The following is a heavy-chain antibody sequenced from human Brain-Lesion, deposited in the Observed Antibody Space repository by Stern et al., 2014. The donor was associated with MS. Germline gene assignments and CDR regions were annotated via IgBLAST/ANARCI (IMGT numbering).Heavy chain of an antibody. CDR2: IYYSGAT. D-gene: IGHD5-18*01. CDR1: GDSITSGGYY. CDR3: ARDWSGTSIHLAPAYGGHIRFDP. J-gene: IGHJ5*02. Sequence: QVQLGQSGPGLVKPSQTLSLTCTVSGDSITSGGYYWSWIRQHPGRGLEWIGYIYYSGATFYNPSLKSRVTISLDTSQNQFSLRLSSVTAADTAIYYCARDWSGTSIHLAPAYGGHIRFDPWGQGILVTVSS. V-gene: IGHV4-31*03.